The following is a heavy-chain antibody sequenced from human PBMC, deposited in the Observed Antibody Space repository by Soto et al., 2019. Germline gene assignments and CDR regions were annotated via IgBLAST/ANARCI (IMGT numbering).Heavy chain of an antibody. CDR2: ISYDGSNK. CDR3: AKEEEVEALDY. D-gene: IGHD2-2*01. V-gene: IGHV3-30*18. CDR1: GFTFSSYG. J-gene: IGHJ4*02. Sequence: GGSLRLSCAASGFTFSSYGMHWVRQAPGKGLEWVAVISYDGSNKYYADSVKGRFTISRDNSKNTLYLQMNSLRAEDTAVYYCAKEEEVEALDYWGQGTLVTVS.